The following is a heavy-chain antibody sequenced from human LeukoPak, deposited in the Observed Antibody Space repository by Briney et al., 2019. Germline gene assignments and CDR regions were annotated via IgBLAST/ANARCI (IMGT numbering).Heavy chain of an antibody. V-gene: IGHV4-61*01. J-gene: IGHJ4*01. CDR2: IYYSGST. CDR1: GGSVSSSSYY. Sequence: SETLSLTCTVSGGSVSSSSYYWSWIRQPPGKGLEWIGYIYYSGSTNYNPSLKSRVTISLDTSKNQFSLKLTSVTAADTAVYYCAGMATTDYWGQGTLVTVSS. CDR3: AGMATTDY. D-gene: IGHD5-24*01.